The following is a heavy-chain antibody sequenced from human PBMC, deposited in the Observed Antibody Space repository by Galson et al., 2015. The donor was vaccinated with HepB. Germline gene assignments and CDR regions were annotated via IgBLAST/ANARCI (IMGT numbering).Heavy chain of an antibody. CDR2: ISYDGSNK. CDR3: ASPQVWFGESYFQH. CDR1: GFTFSSYA. D-gene: IGHD3-10*01. Sequence: SLRLSCAASGFTFSSYAMHWVRQAPGKGLEWVAVISYDGSNKYYADSVKGRFTISRDNSKNTLYLQMNSLRAEGTAVYYCASPQVWFGESYFQHWGQGTLVTVSS. J-gene: IGHJ1*01. V-gene: IGHV3-30*04.